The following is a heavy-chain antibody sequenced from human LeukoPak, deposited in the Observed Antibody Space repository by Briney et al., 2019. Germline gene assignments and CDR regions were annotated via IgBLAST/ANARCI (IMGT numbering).Heavy chain of an antibody. D-gene: IGHD1-20*01. CDR1: GYTFTSNY. V-gene: IGHV1-3*01. CDR2: INAGNGNT. J-gene: IGHJ4*02. CDR3: AREQGGVANWNDVGY. Sequence: GASVKVSCKASGYTFTSNYIHWVRQAPGQGLEWMGWINAGNGNTKYSQKFQGRVTITRDTSASTAYMELSSLRSEDTAVYYCAREQGGVANWNDVGYWGQGTLVTVSS.